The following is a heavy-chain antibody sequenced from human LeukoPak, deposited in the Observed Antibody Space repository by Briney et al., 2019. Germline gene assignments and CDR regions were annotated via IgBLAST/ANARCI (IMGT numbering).Heavy chain of an antibody. CDR2: IYTSGST. CDR3: ARVKRSSGWVDY. D-gene: IGHD6-19*01. Sequence: PSETLSLTCTVSGGSISSYYWSWIRQPAGKGLEWIGRIYTSGSTNYNPSLKSQVTISVDKSKNQFSLKLSSVTAADTAVYYCARVKRSSGWVDYWGQGTLVTVSS. J-gene: IGHJ4*02. CDR1: GGSISSYY. V-gene: IGHV4-4*07.